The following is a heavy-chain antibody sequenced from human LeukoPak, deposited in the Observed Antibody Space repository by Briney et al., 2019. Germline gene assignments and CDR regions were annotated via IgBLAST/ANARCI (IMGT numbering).Heavy chain of an antibody. D-gene: IGHD1-1*01. J-gene: IGHJ4*02. CDR3: AREGVYGIIDY. CDR2: IYYSGST. V-gene: IGHV4-59*01. CDR1: GGSISSYY. Sequence: SETLSLTCTVSGGSISSYYWSWIRQPPGKGLEWIGYIYYSGSTNYNPSLKSRVTISVDASKNQFSLKLSSVTAADTAVYYCAREGVYGIIDYWGQGTLVTVSS.